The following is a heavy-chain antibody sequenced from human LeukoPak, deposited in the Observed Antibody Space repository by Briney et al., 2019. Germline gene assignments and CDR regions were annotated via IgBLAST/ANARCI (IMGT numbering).Heavy chain of an antibody. CDR3: AKYGDCSSTSCYIQYYYYYGMDV. V-gene: IGHV3-21*04. J-gene: IGHJ6*02. D-gene: IGHD2-2*01. CDR2: ISSSSSYI. CDR1: GFTFSSYS. Sequence: GGSLRLSCAASGFTFSSYSMNWVRQAPGKGLEWVSSISSSSSYIYYADSVKGRFTISRDNSKNTLYLQMNSLRAEDTAVYYCAKYGDCSSTSCYIQYYYYYGMDVWGQGTTVTVSS.